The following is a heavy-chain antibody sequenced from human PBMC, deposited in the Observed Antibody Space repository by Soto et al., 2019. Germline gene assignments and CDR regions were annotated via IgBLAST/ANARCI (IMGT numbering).Heavy chain of an antibody. CDR1: GFSLSTSGVG. CDR3: AHRPALGYCSTSSCYRPYYFDY. D-gene: IGHD2-2*02. V-gene: IGHV2-5*02. CDR2: IYWDDDM. Sequence: QITLKESGPALVKPTQTLTLTCTFSGFSLSTSGVGVGWIRQPPGEALEWLALIYWDDDMRYSSSLKSRLTITKDTSKNQVVLTMTNVDPVDTATYYCAHRPALGYCSTSSCYRPYYFDYWGQGTRVTVSP. J-gene: IGHJ4*02.